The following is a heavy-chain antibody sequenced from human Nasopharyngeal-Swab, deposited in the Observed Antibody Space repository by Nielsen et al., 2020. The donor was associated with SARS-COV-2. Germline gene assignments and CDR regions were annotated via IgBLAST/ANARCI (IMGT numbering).Heavy chain of an antibody. CDR3: ARGYSGSYYSPFDY. J-gene: IGHJ4*02. Sequence: GESLKISCAASGFTFSSYAMHWVRQAPGKGLEWVAVISYDGSNKYYADSVKGRFTISRDNSKNTLYLQMNILRAEDTAVYYCARGYSGSYYSPFDYWGQGTLVTVSS. CDR2: ISYDGSNK. D-gene: IGHD1-26*01. V-gene: IGHV3-30-3*01. CDR1: GFTFSSYA.